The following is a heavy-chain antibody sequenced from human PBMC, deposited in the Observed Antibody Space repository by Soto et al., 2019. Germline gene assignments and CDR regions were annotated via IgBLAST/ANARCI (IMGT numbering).Heavy chain of an antibody. CDR3: ARGPYDSSGYYYFDY. CDR2: IIPIFGTA. Sequence: ASVKVSCKASGGTFSSYAISWVRQAPGQGLEWMGGIIPIFGTANYAQKFQGRVTITADESTSTAYMELSSLRSEDMAVYYCARGPYDSSGYYYFDYWGQGTLVTVSS. J-gene: IGHJ4*02. CDR1: GGTFSSYA. D-gene: IGHD3-22*01. V-gene: IGHV1-69*13.